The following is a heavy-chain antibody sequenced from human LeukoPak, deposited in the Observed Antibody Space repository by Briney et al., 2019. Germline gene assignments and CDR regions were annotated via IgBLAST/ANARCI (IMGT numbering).Heavy chain of an antibody. V-gene: IGHV1-2*02. J-gene: IGHJ5*02. CDR3: ARVPRGYSWFDP. CDR1: GYTFTGYY. D-gene: IGHD6-13*01. CDR2: INPNSGGT. Sequence: ASVKVSCKASGYTFTGYYMHRVRQAPGQGLEWMGWINPNSGGTNYAQKFQGRVTMTRDTSISTAYMELSRLRSDDTAVYYCARVPRGYSWFDPWGQGTLVTVSS.